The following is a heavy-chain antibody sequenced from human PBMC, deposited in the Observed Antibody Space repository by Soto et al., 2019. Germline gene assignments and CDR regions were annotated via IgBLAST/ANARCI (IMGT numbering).Heavy chain of an antibody. V-gene: IGHV5-51*01. CDR3: ARLEPSYDILTGYYFAY. CDR2: IYPGDSDT. Sequence: GESLKISCKGSGYTFTTYWIGWVRQMPGKGLEWMGIIYPGDSDTKYSPSFQGQVTISADKSISTAYLQWSSLKASDTAVYYCARLEPSYDILTGYYFAYWGQGTMVTVSS. J-gene: IGHJ4*02. D-gene: IGHD3-9*01. CDR1: GYTFTTYW.